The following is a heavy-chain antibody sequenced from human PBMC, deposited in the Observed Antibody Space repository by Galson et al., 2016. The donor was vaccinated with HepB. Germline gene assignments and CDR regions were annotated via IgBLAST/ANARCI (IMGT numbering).Heavy chain of an antibody. D-gene: IGHD1-1*01. V-gene: IGHV3-49*04. J-gene: IGHJ6*02. Sequence: SLRLSCAASGFSVGDYAMSWVRQAPGKGLEWIGFIRRRADGGTTDYAASVKGRFSISREAFRNIAYLQMNSLESEDTAVYHCTRGREDGRTLRGMDVWGQGTTVTVSS. CDR3: TRGREDGRTLRGMDV. CDR2: IRRRADGGTT. CDR1: GFSVGDYA.